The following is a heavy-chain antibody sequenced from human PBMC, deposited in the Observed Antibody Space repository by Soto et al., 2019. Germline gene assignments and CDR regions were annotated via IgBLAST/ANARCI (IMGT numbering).Heavy chain of an antibody. V-gene: IGHV3-23*01. CDR2: ISGSGGST. J-gene: IGHJ4*02. CDR1: GFTFSSSA. Sequence: GGSLRLSCAASGFTFSSSAMSWVRQAPGKGLEWVSAISGSGGSTYYADSVKGRFAISRGNSKNTLFLQVNSLRAEDTAVYYCAKGPDDSSGYYYPLREPYFDYWGQGTLVTVSS. D-gene: IGHD3-22*01. CDR3: AKGPDDSSGYYYPLREPYFDY.